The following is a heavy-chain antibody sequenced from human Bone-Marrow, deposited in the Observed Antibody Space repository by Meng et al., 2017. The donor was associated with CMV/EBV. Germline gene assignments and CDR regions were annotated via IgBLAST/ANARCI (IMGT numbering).Heavy chain of an antibody. Sequence: CKASGYTFTSYGISWVRQAPGQGLEWMGWISAYNGNTNYAQKLQGRVTMTTDTSTSTAYMELRSLRSHDTAVYYCARDKSGSVPFDYWGQGTLVTVSS. CDR3: ARDKSGSVPFDY. D-gene: IGHD3-10*01. CDR1: GYTFTSYG. J-gene: IGHJ4*02. CDR2: ISAYNGNT. V-gene: IGHV1-18*01.